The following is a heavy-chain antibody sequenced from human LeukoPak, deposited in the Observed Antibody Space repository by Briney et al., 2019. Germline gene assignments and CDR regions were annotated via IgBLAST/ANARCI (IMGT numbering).Heavy chain of an antibody. Sequence: GGSLRLSCAASGFTVSSNYMSWVRQAPGKGLEWVSSISSSSSYIYYADSVKGRFTISRDNAKNSLYLQMNSLRAEDTAVYYCARGVHIAALDVWGKGTTVTVSS. D-gene: IGHD6-13*01. V-gene: IGHV3-21*01. J-gene: IGHJ6*03. CDR3: ARGVHIAALDV. CDR2: ISSSSSYI. CDR1: GFTVSSNY.